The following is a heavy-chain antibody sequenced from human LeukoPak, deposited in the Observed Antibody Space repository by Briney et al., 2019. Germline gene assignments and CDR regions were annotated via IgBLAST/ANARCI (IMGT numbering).Heavy chain of an antibody. CDR2: IKQDGSEK. V-gene: IGHV3-7*01. CDR3: ARFGGSWIFDY. CDR1: GVTFSSYW. J-gene: IGHJ4*02. Sequence: GGSLRLSCAASGVTFSSYWMSWVRQAPGKGLEWVANIKQDGSEKYYVDSVKGRFTISRDNAKNSLYLQMNSLRAEDTAVYYCARFGGSWIFDYWGQGTLVTVSS. D-gene: IGHD1-26*01.